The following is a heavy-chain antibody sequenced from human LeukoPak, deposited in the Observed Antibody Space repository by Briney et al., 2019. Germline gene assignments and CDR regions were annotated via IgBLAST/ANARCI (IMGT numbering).Heavy chain of an antibody. CDR2: IYYSGST. Sequence: SETLSLTCTVSGGSISSSSYYWGWIRQPPGKGLEWIGSIYYSGSTYYNPSLKSRVTISVDTSKNQFSLKLSSVTAADTAVYYCARGRIAGFGELFGYWGQGTLVTVSS. V-gene: IGHV4-39*01. J-gene: IGHJ4*02. D-gene: IGHD3-10*01. CDR1: GGSISSSSYY. CDR3: ARGRIAGFGELFGY.